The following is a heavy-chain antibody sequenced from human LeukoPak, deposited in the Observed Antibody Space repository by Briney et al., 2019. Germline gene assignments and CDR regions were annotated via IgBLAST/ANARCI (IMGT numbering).Heavy chain of an antibody. V-gene: IGHV4-34*01. J-gene: IGHJ4*02. Sequence: PSETLSLTCTVSGGSLSGFYWSWIRQPPGAGLEWIGEVNHSGSTNYNPSLKSRVTISVDTSKNQFSLKLSSVTAADTAVYYCARGGSSPFDYWGQGTLVTVSS. CDR1: GGSLSGFY. CDR3: ARGGSSPFDY. D-gene: IGHD6-19*01. CDR2: VNHSGST.